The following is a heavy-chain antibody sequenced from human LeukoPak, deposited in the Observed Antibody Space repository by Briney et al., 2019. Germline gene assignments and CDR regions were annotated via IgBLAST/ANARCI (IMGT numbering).Heavy chain of an antibody. J-gene: IGHJ4*02. CDR3: AKLTAMVRGVMDY. Sequence: PGGSLRLSCAASGFTFSSYAMSWVRQAPGKGLEWVSAISGSGGSTYYADSAKGRFTISRDNSKNTLYLQVNSLRAEDTAVYYCAKLTAMVRGVMDYWGQGTLVTVSS. CDR2: ISGSGGST. CDR1: GFTFSSYA. D-gene: IGHD3-10*01. V-gene: IGHV3-23*01.